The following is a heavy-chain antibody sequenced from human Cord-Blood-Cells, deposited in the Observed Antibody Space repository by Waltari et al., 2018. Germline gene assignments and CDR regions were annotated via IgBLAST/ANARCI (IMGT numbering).Heavy chain of an antibody. Sequence: QVQLVESGGGVVQPGRSLRLSCAASGFTFSSYGMHWVRQAPGKGLEWVAVIWYDGSNKYYADSVKGRFTSSRDNSKNTLYLQMNSLRAEDTAVYYCARHAVAAAAYDYWGQGTLVTVSS. CDR1: GFTFSSYG. CDR3: ARHAVAAAAYDY. CDR2: IWYDGSNK. V-gene: IGHV3-33*01. J-gene: IGHJ4*02. D-gene: IGHD6-13*01.